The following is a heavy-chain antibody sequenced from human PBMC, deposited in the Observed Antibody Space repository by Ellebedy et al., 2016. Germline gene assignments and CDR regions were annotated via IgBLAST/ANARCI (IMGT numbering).Heavy chain of an antibody. V-gene: IGHV7-4-1*02. CDR3: AREGSGGNWYAQFDY. CDR2: INTDTGNP. Sequence: ASVKVSCKASGYIFTGYAIYWVRQAPGQGLEWMGWINTDTGNPTYAQGFTGRFVFSLDSSVSTAYLQISSLKAEDTAVYYCAREGSGGNWYAQFDYWGQGTLVTVSS. J-gene: IGHJ4*02. D-gene: IGHD6-13*01. CDR1: GYIFTGYA.